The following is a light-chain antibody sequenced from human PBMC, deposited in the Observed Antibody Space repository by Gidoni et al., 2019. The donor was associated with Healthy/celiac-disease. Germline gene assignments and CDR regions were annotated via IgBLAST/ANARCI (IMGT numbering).Light chain of an antibody. Sequence: EMVLTKSQATLSLSPGGRAPLSCRASQGVSSYLDLYQQKPAQAPRRLIYDASNRATGIPVRFSGSGSGTGFTLTISILEPEDFAVDFCQQRSNWPPLTFGGGTKVEIK. CDR1: QGVSSY. CDR3: QQRSNWPPLT. CDR2: DAS. J-gene: IGKJ4*01. V-gene: IGKV3-11*01.